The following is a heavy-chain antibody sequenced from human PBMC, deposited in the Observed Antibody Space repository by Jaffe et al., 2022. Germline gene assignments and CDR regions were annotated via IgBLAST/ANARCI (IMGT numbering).Heavy chain of an antibody. J-gene: IGHJ3*02. CDR1: GYTFTSYD. Sequence: QVQLVQSGAEVKKPGASVKVSCKASGYTFTSYDINWVRQATGQGLEWMGWMNPNSGNTGYAQKFQGRVTMTRNTSISTAYMELSSLRSEDTAVYYCARATYYDFWSGYRSYAFDIWGQGTMVTVSS. CDR3: ARATYYDFWSGYRSYAFDI. D-gene: IGHD3-3*01. CDR2: MNPNSGNT. V-gene: IGHV1-8*01.